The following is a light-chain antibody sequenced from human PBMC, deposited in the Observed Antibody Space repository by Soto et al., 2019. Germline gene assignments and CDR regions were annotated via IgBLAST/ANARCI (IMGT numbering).Light chain of an antibody. CDR2: KAS. CDR1: QSVSNW. J-gene: IGKJ1*01. V-gene: IGKV1-5*03. CDR3: QHYNGYRWT. Sequence: DIQMTQSPSTLSASVGDRVTITCRASQSVSNWLAWYQQKPGKAPKILIYKASSLESGVPSRFSGSGSGTEFTLTISSLQPDDFATYYCQHYNGYRWTFGQGTKVEFK.